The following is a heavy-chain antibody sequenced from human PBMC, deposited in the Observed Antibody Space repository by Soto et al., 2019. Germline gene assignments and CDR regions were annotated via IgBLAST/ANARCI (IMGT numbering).Heavy chain of an antibody. CDR3: AREVPGGYYFDS. Sequence: ASLKRYWKSSAYRNRVDYMHWGRKAPGQGLEWMGTINPYDGGTNYAQKVQGRVFMTRDTTTKTVYMELTSLRSEDTAVYYCAREVPGGYYFDSWGRGTLVTVSS. V-gene: IGHV1-46*01. CDR1: AYRNRVDY. D-gene: IGHD3-16*01. J-gene: IGHJ4*02. CDR2: INPYDGGT.